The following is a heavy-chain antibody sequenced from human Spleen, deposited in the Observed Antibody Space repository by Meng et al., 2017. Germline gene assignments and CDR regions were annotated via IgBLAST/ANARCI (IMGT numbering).Heavy chain of an antibody. Sequence: GESLKISCAASGFTFSSYSMNWVRQAPGKGLEWVSSISSSSSYIYYADSVKGRFTISRDNAKNSLYLQMNSMRAEDTAVYYCARAHIAAAGPDSYGAFDICGQAI. J-gene: IGHJ3*02. CDR1: GFTFSSYS. D-gene: IGHD6-13*01. CDR3: ARAHIAAAGPDSYGAFDI. V-gene: IGHV3-21*01. CDR2: ISSSSSYI.